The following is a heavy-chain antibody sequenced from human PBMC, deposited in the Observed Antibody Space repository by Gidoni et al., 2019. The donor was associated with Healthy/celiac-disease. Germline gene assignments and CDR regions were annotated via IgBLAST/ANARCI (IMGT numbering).Heavy chain of an antibody. CDR3: AKVDSSSWYYYYGMDV. J-gene: IGHJ6*02. D-gene: IGHD6-6*01. Sequence: EVQLLESGGGLVQPGGSLRLSCAASGFPFSRYAMSWVRQAPGKGLEWVSAISGSGGSTYYADSVKGRFTISRDNSKNTLYLQMNSLRAEDTAVYYCAKVDSSSWYYYYGMDVWGQGTTVTVSS. CDR2: ISGSGGST. V-gene: IGHV3-23*01. CDR1: GFPFSRYA.